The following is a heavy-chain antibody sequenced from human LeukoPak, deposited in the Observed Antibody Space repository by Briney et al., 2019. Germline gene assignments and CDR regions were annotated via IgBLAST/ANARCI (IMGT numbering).Heavy chain of an antibody. J-gene: IGHJ4*02. CDR3: ARDSTGGYPDY. CDR2: ISPNSGGT. D-gene: IGHD7-27*01. V-gene: IGHV1-2*02. Sequence: GASVKVSCKASGYTFTDYYIHWVRQAAGQGLEYIGWISPNSGGTNYAQMFQGRVTMTSDTSINTAFMELRSLRSDDTAVFYCARDSTGGYPDYWGQGTLVTVSA. CDR1: GYTFTDYY.